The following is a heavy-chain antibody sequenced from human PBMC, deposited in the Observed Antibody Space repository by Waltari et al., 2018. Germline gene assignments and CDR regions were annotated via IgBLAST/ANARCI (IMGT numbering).Heavy chain of an antibody. CDR2: INPNSGDT. D-gene: IGHD2-2*01. CDR1: GYTFTGYY. J-gene: IGHJ4*02. CDR3: ARLQLATAFDY. Sequence: QVQLVQSGAEVKEPGASVKVSCKASGYTFTGYYMHWVRQAPGQGLEWMGWINPNSGDTNYAQKFQGRVTMTRDTAISTAYMELSRLRSDDPAVYYCARLQLATAFDYWGQGTLVTVSS. V-gene: IGHV1-2*02.